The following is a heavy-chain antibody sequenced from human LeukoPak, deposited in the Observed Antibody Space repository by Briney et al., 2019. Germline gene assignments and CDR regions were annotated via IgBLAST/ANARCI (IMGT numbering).Heavy chain of an antibody. CDR1: GFTFSSYS. V-gene: IGHV3-21*01. CDR3: ARKLRDGFDY. D-gene: IGHD1-7*01. J-gene: IGHJ4*02. Sequence: GGSLRLSCAASGFTFSSYSMNWVRQAPGKGLEWVSSISSSSSYIYYADSVKGRFTISRDNAKNSLYLQMDSLRAEDTAVYYCARKLRDGFDYWGQGTLVTVSS. CDR2: ISSSSSYI.